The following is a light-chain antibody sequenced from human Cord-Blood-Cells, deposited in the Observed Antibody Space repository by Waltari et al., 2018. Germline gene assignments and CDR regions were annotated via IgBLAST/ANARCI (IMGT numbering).Light chain of an antibody. CDR1: QRVSSS. CDR2: DAS. V-gene: IGKV3-11*01. Sequence: EIVLTQSPATLSLSPGERATLSCRASQRVSSSLAWYQQKPGQAPRLLIYDASNRATGMPARFSGSGSWTDFTITISSLEPEDFAVYYCQQRSNWLPITFGQGTRLEIK. J-gene: IGKJ5*01. CDR3: QQRSNWLPIT.